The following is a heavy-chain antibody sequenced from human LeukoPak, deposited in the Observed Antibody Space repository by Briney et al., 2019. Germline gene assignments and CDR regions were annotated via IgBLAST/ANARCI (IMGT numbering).Heavy chain of an antibody. CDR3: ARARRSYRGSFRWQLVPDAFDI. D-gene: IGHD6-13*01. V-gene: IGHV4-34*01. CDR2: INHSGST. J-gene: IGHJ3*02. CDR1: GFTFSDYY. Sequence: GSLRLSCAASGFTFSDYYMSWIRQAPGKGLEWIGEINHSGSTNYNPSLKSRVTISVDTSKNQFSLKLSSVTAADTAVYYCARARRSYRGSFRWQLVPDAFDIWGQGTMVTVSS.